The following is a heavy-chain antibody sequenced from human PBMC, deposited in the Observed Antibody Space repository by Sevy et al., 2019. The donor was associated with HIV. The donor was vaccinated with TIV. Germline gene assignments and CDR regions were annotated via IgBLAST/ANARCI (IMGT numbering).Heavy chain of an antibody. D-gene: IGHD2-15*01. CDR3: ATGLPGEYVDCSSCYSDYFAY. J-gene: IGHJ4*02. CDR2: FDPEDGER. CDR1: GYTLIEFS. V-gene: IGHV1-24*01. Sequence: ASVKVSCKVSGYTLIEFSMHWVRQAPGKGLEWMGGFDPEDGERIYAQRFQGRVTMTEDTSTETAYMELSSLRSEDTAVYYCATGLPGEYVDCSSCYSDYFAYWGQGTLVTVSS.